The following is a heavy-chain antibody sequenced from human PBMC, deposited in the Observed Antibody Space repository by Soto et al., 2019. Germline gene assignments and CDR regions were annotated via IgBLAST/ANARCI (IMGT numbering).Heavy chain of an antibody. V-gene: IGHV3-30*18. J-gene: IGHJ4*02. CDR2: ISYDGSNK. Sequence: GGSLRLSCAASGFTFSIYGMHWARQAPGKGLEWVAVISYDGSNKYYADSVKGRFTISRDNSKNTLYLQMNSLRAEDTAVYYCAKIPGIAAPAPVCWGQGTLVTVSS. CDR3: AKIPGIAAPAPVC. CDR1: GFTFSIYG. D-gene: IGHD6-13*01.